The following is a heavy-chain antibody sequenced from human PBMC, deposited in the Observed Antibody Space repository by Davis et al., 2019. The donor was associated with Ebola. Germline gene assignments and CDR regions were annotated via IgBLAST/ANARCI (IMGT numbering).Heavy chain of an antibody. CDR2: ISYDGSNK. Sequence: SCAASGFTFSRYAMHWVRQAPGKGLEWVAVISYDGSNKYYADSVKGRFTISRDNSKNTLYLQMNSLRAEDTAVYYCAREGSSMVYLDYWGQGTLVTVSS. V-gene: IGHV3-30-3*01. CDR3: AREGSSMVYLDY. J-gene: IGHJ4*02. CDR1: GFTFSRYA. D-gene: IGHD3-10*01.